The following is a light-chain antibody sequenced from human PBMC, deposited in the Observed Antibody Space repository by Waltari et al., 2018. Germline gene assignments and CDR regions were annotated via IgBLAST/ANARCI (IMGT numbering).Light chain of an antibody. Sequence: DIQMTQSPSTLSASVGDRVTITCRASQGISNRLAWYQQKPGKAPTVLIYKASILETGVPSRFSGSGSGTEFTLTISSLQPDDFATYFCQQYNSYSGTFGQGTKVEIK. V-gene: IGKV1-5*03. CDR1: QGISNR. CDR2: KAS. J-gene: IGKJ1*01. CDR3: QQYNSYSGT.